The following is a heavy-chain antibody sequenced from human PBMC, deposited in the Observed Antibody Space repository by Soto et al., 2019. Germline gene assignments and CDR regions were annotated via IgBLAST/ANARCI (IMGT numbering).Heavy chain of an antibody. D-gene: IGHD2-21*02. CDR1: GFTFSPYW. CDR2: INAEGNT. J-gene: IGHJ5*02. V-gene: IGHV3-74*01. Sequence: GGSLRLSCAASGFTFSPYWMHWVRQTPGKGLVWVSRINAEGNTIYADSVKGRFTISRDNAKNMLYLQMTSLRAEDTAVYFCARGRNTAFDPWGQGTLVPVSS. CDR3: ARGRNTAFDP.